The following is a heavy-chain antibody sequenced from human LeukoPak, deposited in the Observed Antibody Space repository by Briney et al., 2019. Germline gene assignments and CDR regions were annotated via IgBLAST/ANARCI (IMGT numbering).Heavy chain of an antibody. CDR2: ISAYSGNK. CDR1: GYTFTSYG. J-gene: IGHJ5*01. Sequence: GASVKVSCKGAGYTFTSYGFSWVRQAPGQGLEWIGWISAYSGNKKYGQRFQDRLTMTTDASTSTSYTELRSLGSDDTAVYYCARDVGSGDGHNLDSWGHGTLVIVSS. D-gene: IGHD5-24*01. V-gene: IGHV1-18*01. CDR3: ARDVGSGDGHNLDS.